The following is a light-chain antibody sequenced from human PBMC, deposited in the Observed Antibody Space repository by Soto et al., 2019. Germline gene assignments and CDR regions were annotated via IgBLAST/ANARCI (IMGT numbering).Light chain of an antibody. CDR1: QSVSNK. V-gene: IGKV3-15*01. CDR2: GAS. Sequence: EVVLTQAPATLSVSPGERAALYCRASQSVSNKLAWYQQKPGQAPRLIIYGASTRATGIPARFSGSGSGTELSLTISSLQSEDFAVYYCQEYNHWHPVTFGGGTKVDIK. J-gene: IGKJ4*01. CDR3: QEYNHWHPVT.